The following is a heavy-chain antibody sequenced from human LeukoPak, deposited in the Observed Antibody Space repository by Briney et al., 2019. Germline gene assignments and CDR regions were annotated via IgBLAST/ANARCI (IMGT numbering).Heavy chain of an antibody. CDR1: GGSISSGGYS. V-gene: IGHV4-30-2*01. D-gene: IGHD4-23*01. CDR3: ARGRWPSLPDY. CDR2: IYHSGST. J-gene: IGHJ4*02. Sequence: SETLSLTCAVSGGSISSGGYSWSWIRQPPGKGLEWIGYIYHSGSTYYNPSLKSRVTISVDRSKNQFSLKLSSVTAADTAVYYCARGRWPSLPDYWGQGTLVTVSS.